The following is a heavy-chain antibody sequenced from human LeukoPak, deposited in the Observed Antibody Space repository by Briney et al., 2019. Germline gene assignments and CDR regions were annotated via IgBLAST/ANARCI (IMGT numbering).Heavy chain of an antibody. V-gene: IGHV3-74*01. D-gene: IGHD2/OR15-2a*01. CDR2: INSDGSST. CDR3: ARVWTTSDAFDI. Sequence: GGSLRLSCAASGFTFSSYAMSWVRQAPGKGLVWVSRINSDGSSTSYADSVKGRFTISRDNAKNTLYLQMNSLRAEDTAVYYCARVWTTSDAFDIWGQGTMVTVSS. CDR1: GFTFSSYA. J-gene: IGHJ3*02.